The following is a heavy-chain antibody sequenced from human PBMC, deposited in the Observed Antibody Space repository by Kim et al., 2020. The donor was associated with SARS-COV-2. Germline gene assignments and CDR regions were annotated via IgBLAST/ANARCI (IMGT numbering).Heavy chain of an antibody. CDR2: VSASAGNT. CDR1: GFTFGDYA. V-gene: IGHV3-23*01. J-gene: IGHJ4*02. CDR3: AKDRRRGDGYNYNYFDF. Sequence: GGSLRLSCAASGFTFGDYAMSWVRQAPGKGLEWVSAVSASAGNTYYSDSVKGRFTISRDNSKNTLYLQMNSLRAEDTAVYYCAKDRRRGDGYNYNYFDFWGQGTLVTVSS. D-gene: IGHD5-12*01.